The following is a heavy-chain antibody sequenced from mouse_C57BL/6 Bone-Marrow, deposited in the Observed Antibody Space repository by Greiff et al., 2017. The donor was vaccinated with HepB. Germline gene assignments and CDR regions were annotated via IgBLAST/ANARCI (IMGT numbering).Heavy chain of an antibody. CDR3: ARETTVVAEGY. V-gene: IGHV1-81*01. Sequence: VQLVESGAELARPGASVKLSCKASGYTFTSYGISWVKQRTGQGLEWIGEIYPRSGNTYYNEKFKGKATLTADKSSSTAYMELRSLTSEDSAVYFCARETTVVAEGYWGQGTTLTVSS. D-gene: IGHD1-1*01. J-gene: IGHJ2*01. CDR2: IYPRSGNT. CDR1: GYTFTSYG.